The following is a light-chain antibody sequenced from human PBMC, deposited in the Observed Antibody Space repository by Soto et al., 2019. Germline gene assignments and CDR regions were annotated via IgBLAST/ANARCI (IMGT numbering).Light chain of an antibody. V-gene: IGKV3-11*01. J-gene: IGKJ1*01. CDR1: QYINTR. CDR3: HQRQSWPRT. CDR2: QTS. Sequence: EIVLTQSPATLSSFPGDRGTLSCRARQYINTRLAWYQHRPGKAPRRLIYQTSISAAGIPARFSASGTGTNFTLTISDVQPEGFAVYSCHQRQSWPRTFGQGTKV.